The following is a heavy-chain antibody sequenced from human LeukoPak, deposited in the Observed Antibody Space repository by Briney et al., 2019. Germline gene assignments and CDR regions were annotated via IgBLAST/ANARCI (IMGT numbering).Heavy chain of an antibody. J-gene: IGHJ4*02. CDR3: ARGRVGATAVDY. CDR2: INPSGGST. D-gene: IGHD1-26*01. CDR1: GYTFTTYN. V-gene: IGHV1-46*01. Sequence: ASVKVSCKASGYTFTTYNIHWVRQAPGQGLEWMGIINPSGGSTSYAQKFQGRVTLTRDMSTRTVYMELSSLRSEDTAVYYCARGRVGATAVDYWGQGTLVTVSS.